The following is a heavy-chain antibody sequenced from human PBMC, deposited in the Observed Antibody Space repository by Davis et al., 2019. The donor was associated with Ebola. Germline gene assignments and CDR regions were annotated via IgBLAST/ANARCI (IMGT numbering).Heavy chain of an antibody. CDR2: INHSGST. D-gene: IGHD6-6*01. CDR3: ARGLHRAARFFDY. CDR1: GGSFSGYY. V-gene: IGHV4-34*01. J-gene: IGHJ4*02. Sequence: PGGSLRLSCAVYGGSFSGYYWSWIRQPPGKGLEWIGEINHSGSTNYNPSLKSRVTISVDTSKNQFSLKLSSVTAADTAVYYCARGLHRAARFFDYWGQGTLVTVSS.